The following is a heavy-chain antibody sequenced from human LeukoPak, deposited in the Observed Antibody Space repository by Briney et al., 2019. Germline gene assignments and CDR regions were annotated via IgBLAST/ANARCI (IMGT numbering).Heavy chain of an antibody. CDR1: GGTFSSYA. CDR3: ARTLGPVDTAMVIVGYYYYYYMEV. CDR2: IIPIFGTA. V-gene: IGHV1-69*05. Sequence: SVKVSCKASGGTFSSYAVSWVRQAPAQGLEWMGGIIPIFGTANCAQRFQGRVTITTDESTSTAYMELSSLRYEDTDVYYCARTLGPVDTAMVIVGYYYYYYMEVWGKGTTVTVSS. J-gene: IGHJ6*03. D-gene: IGHD5-18*01.